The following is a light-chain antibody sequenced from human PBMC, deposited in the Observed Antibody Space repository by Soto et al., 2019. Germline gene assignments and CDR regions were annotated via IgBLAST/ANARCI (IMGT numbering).Light chain of an antibody. CDR1: QAVRND. CDR3: LQDASYPYT. Sequence: AVQMTQSPSSLSASVGDRVTITCRASQAVRNDLGWYQQKPGQAPKLLIYTISTLQSGVPSRFSGSGSGTDFTLTISSLQPEDSATYYCLQDASYPYTFGQGTNLEI. V-gene: IGKV1-6*01. CDR2: TIS. J-gene: IGKJ2*01.